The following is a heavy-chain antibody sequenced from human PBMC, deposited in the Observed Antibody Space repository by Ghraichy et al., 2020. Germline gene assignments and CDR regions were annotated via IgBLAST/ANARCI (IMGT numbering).Heavy chain of an antibody. CDR1: GFTFSDSW. CDR2: INGDGSGT. J-gene: IGHJ6*02. D-gene: IGHD6-13*01. CDR3: TRERIVAASSSGLDV. V-gene: IGHV3-74*01. Sequence: GGSLRLSCTASGFTFSDSWMHWVRKDPGKGLVWVSRINGDGSGTNYADSAKGRFTISRDNAKNTLFLQMNSLTAADTAVYYCTRERIVAASSSGLDVWGQGAAVTVS.